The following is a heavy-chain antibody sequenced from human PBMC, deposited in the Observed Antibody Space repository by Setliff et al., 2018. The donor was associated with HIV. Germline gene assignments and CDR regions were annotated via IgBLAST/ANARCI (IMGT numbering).Heavy chain of an antibody. D-gene: IGHD2-15*01. CDR1: GDSIISGDYY. CDR3: ARFTVVVFGTGEPSWFDP. V-gene: IGHV4-30-4*08. Sequence: TLSLTCTVSGDSIISGDYYWSWIRQSPGKGLEWIGHIHYKGNIDYNASLKSRLAISSDTSKNQFSLNLSSVIAAGTAIYFCARFTVVVFGTGEPSWFDPWGQGILVTVSS. CDR2: IHYKGNI. J-gene: IGHJ5*02.